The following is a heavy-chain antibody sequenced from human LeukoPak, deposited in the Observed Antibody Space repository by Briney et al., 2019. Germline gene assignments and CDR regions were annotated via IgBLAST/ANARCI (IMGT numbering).Heavy chain of an antibody. CDR2: ISSGSSSI. Sequence: SGGSLRLSCVVSGFTFSSYSMNWVRQAPGKGLEWISYISSGSSSIYYADSVKGRFTISRDNAKHSLYLQMNSLSDEDTAVYFCARDGYNSYDYWGQGTLVTVSS. V-gene: IGHV3-48*02. CDR3: ARDGYNSYDY. J-gene: IGHJ4*02. CDR1: GFTFSSYS. D-gene: IGHD5-24*01.